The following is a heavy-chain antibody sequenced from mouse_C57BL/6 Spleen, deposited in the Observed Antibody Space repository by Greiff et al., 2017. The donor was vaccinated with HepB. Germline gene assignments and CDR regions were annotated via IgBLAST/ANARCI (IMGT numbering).Heavy chain of an antibody. V-gene: IGHV1-50*01. CDR2: IDPSDSYT. CDR3: ARRGELYWYFDV. J-gene: IGHJ1*03. Sequence: VQLQQSGAELVKPGASVKLSCKASGYTFTSYWMQWVKQRPGQGLEWIGEIDPSDSYTNYNQKFKGKATLTVDTSSSTAYMQLSSLTSEDSAVYYCARRGELYWYFDVWGTGTTVTVSS. CDR1: GYTFTSYW.